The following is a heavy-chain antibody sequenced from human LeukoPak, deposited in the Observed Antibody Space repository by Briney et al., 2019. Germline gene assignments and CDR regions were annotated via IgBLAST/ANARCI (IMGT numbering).Heavy chain of an antibody. CDR3: ARGVAGTSWFDY. J-gene: IGHJ4*02. D-gene: IGHD6-19*01. Sequence: SETLSLTCTVSGGSISSGGYYWSWIRQHPGKGLEWIGYIYYSGSTYYNPSLKSRVTISVDTSKNQFSLKLTSVTAADTAVYYCARGVAGTSWFDYWGQGTLVTVSS. CDR1: GGSISSGGYY. CDR2: IYYSGST. V-gene: IGHV4-31*03.